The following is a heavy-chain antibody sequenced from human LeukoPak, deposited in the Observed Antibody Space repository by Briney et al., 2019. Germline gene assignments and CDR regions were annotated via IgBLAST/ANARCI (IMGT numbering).Heavy chain of an antibody. D-gene: IGHD3-10*01. V-gene: IGHV3-7*01. Sequence: GGSLRLSCAASGFTFSSYWMSWVRQAPGKGLEWVANIKQDGSEKYYVDSVKGRFTISRDNAKNSLYLQMKSLRAEDTAVYYCARVRQYYYGSGSYYFDYWGQGTLVTVSS. CDR2: IKQDGSEK. J-gene: IGHJ4*02. CDR1: GFTFSSYW. CDR3: ARVRQYYYGSGSYYFDY.